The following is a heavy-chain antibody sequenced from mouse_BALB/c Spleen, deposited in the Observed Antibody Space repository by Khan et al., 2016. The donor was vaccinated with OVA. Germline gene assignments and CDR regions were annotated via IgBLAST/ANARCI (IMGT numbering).Heavy chain of an antibody. CDR2: IYPGSGSP. CDR3: ARSYDGGWFDY. D-gene: IGHD1-1*01. Sequence: QVQLQQSGPELVKPGAAVKMSCKASGYTFTDYVISWVKQRTGQGPEWIGEIYPGSGSPYYNEKFKGKATLTADKSSNTAYMQLSSLTSEDSAVYFGARSYDGGWFDYWGQGTLVTVSA. J-gene: IGHJ3*01. V-gene: IGHV1-81*01. CDR1: GYTFTDYV.